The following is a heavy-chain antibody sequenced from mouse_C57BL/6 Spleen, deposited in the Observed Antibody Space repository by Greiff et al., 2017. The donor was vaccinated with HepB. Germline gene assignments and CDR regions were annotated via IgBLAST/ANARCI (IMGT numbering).Heavy chain of an antibody. CDR3: ARGSYGSSSNYAMDY. CDR1: GYTFTSYW. V-gene: IGHV1-55*01. Sequence: QVQLQQPGAELVKPGASVKMSCKASGYTFTSYWITWVKQRPGQGLEWIGDIYPGSGSTNYNEKFKSKATLTVDTSSSTAYMQLSSLTSEGSAVYYCARGSYGSSSNYAMDYWGQGTSVTVSS. D-gene: IGHD1-1*01. CDR2: IYPGSGST. J-gene: IGHJ4*01.